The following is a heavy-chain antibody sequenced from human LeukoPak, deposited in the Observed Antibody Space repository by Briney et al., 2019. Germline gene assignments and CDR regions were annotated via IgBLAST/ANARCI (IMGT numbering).Heavy chain of an antibody. D-gene: IGHD4-17*01. Sequence: ASVKVSCKASGYTFTTYAIHWVRQAPGQRLEWMGWINAGSGNTKYSQKFQGRVTITRDTSASTAYMELINLRSEDTAVYYCAREGTVYYYYGMDVWGQGTTVTVSS. V-gene: IGHV1-3*01. CDR2: INAGSGNT. J-gene: IGHJ6*02. CDR3: AREGTVYYYYGMDV. CDR1: GYTFTTYA.